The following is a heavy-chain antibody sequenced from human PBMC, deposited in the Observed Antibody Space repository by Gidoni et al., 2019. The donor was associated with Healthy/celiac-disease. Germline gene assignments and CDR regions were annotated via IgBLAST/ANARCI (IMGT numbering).Heavy chain of an antibody. CDR3: ASQAVAGYWYFDL. V-gene: IGHV4-59*01. CDR1: GRSISSYH. Sequence: QVQLQEAGPGLVKPSETLSLTCTFSGRSISSYHWSWIRQPPGKGLERIGNIYYSGSNNYNPSLKSRVTISVDTSKNQFSLKLSSVTAADTAEYYCASQAVAGYWYFDLWGRGTLVTVSS. CDR2: IYYSGSN. J-gene: IGHJ2*01. D-gene: IGHD6-19*01.